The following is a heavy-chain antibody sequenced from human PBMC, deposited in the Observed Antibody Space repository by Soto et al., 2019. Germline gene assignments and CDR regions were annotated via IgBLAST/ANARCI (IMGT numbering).Heavy chain of an antibody. D-gene: IGHD3-10*01. J-gene: IGHJ2*01. V-gene: IGHV3-23*01. CDR2: IRGGGDAT. Sequence: EVQLLDSGGGLVQPGGSLRLSCAASGFTFSGYALTWVRQAPGKGLEWVSAIRGGGDATFYADSGKGRFTISRDNSKNTLYLQMNTLRAEDTAVYYCARKVSGSTGRPDLWYFDLWGRGTLVTVSS. CDR3: ARKVSGSTGRPDLWYFDL. CDR1: GFTFSGYA.